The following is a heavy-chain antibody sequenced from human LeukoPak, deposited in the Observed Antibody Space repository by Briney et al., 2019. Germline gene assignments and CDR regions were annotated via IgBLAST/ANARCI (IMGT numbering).Heavy chain of an antibody. J-gene: IGHJ1*01. CDR2: IRGKANNHAT. D-gene: IGHD3-3*01. CDR1: GFLFSDSA. V-gene: IGHV3-73*01. CDR3: TSPGHDFDLWSGYFSY. Sequence: PGGSLRLSCVASGFLFSDSAIHWVRQAAGKGVEWVGGIRGKANNHATAYAASVKDRFTSAREDSGKQAYVQMNRLESEGTAVNFCTSPGHDFDLWSGYFSYWGQGTLLAVSS.